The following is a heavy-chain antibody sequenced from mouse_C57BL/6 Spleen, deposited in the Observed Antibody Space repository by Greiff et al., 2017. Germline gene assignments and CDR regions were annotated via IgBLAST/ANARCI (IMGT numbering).Heavy chain of an antibody. CDR1: GYTFTDYE. CDR3: TSENNYSEGYYAMDY. D-gene: IGHD5-1-1*01. Sequence: QVQLQQSGAELVRPGASVTLSCKASGYTFTDYEMHWVKQTPVHGLEWIGAIDPETGGTAYNQKFKGKAILTADKSSSTAYMELRSLTSEDSAVXYCTSENNYSEGYYAMDYWGQGTSVTVSS. J-gene: IGHJ4*01. V-gene: IGHV1-15*01. CDR2: IDPETGGT.